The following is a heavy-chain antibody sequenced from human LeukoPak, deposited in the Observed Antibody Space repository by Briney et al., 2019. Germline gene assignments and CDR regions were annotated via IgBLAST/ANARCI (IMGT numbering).Heavy chain of an antibody. J-gene: IGHJ4*02. D-gene: IGHD6-13*01. V-gene: IGHV4-31*03. CDR1: GGSISSGGYY. Sequence: PSETLSLTCTVSGGSISSGGYYWSWIRQHPGKGLKWIGYIYYSGSTYYNPSLKSRVTISVDTSKNQFPLKLSSVTAADTAVYYCARAPIAAGGTENFDYWGQGTLVTVSS. CDR3: ARAPIAAGGTENFDY. CDR2: IYYSGST.